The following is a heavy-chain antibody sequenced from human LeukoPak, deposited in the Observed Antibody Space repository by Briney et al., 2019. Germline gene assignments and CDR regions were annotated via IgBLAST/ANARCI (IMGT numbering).Heavy chain of an antibody. D-gene: IGHD4-17*01. CDR3: ARDHDYGDYLDY. J-gene: IGHJ4*02. V-gene: IGHV4-34*01. CDR2: MNHSGSA. Sequence: KSSETLSLTCAVYGGSFSGYYWTWIRQPPGKGLEWIGEMNHSGSANYNPSLKSRVTISVDTSKNQCSLRLSSVTAADTAVYYCARDHDYGDYLDYWGQGTLVTVSS. CDR1: GGSFSGYY.